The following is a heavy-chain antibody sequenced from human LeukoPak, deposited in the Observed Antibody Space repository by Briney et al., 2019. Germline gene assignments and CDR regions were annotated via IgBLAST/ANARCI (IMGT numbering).Heavy chain of an antibody. J-gene: IGHJ6*04. CDR2: IKQDGSEK. D-gene: IGHD3-10*02. CDR1: GFTFSSYR. Sequence: AGGSLRLSCAASGFTFSSYRMSWVRQAPGKGLEWVANIKQDGSEKYYVDSVKGRFTISRDNAKNSLYLQMNSLRAEDTAVYYCAELGITMIGGVWGKGTTVTISS. V-gene: IGHV3-7*01. CDR3: AELGITMIGGV.